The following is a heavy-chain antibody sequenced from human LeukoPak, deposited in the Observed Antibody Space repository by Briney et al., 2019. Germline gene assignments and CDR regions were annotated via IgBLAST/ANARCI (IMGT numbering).Heavy chain of an antibody. Sequence: GGSLRLSCAASGFTFSDYAMSWVRQAPGKGLEWVSAISGTADRTYYVGSVKGRFTVSRDNSKNMVYLQMSGLRTEGTAVYYCANSRGYGSGNLWGQGTLVTVSS. CDR3: ANSRGYGSGNL. J-gene: IGHJ5*02. CDR2: ISGTADRT. V-gene: IGHV3-23*01. D-gene: IGHD3-10*01. CDR1: GFTFSDYA.